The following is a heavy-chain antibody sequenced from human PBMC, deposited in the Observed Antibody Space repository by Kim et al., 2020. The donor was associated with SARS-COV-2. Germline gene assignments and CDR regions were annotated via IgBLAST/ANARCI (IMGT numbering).Heavy chain of an antibody. CDR3: AKGAPYCSSTSCAPSY. J-gene: IGHJ4*03. Sequence: SETLSLTCTVSGGSISSGGYYWTWIRQLPGEGLEWIGYIFYSGTTFYNASLRSRVTISVDTSKNQFALRLTSVTAADTALYYCAKGAPYCSSTSCAPSY. V-gene: IGHV4-31*03. D-gene: IGHD2-2*01. CDR2: IFYSGTT. CDR1: GGSISSGGYY.